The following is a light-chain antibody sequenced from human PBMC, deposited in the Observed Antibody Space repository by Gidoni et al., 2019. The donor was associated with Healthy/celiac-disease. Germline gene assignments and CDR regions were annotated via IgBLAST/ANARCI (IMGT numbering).Light chain of an antibody. CDR2: AAS. V-gene: IGKV1-39*01. CDR3: QQSYSTPWA. Sequence: DIPITQSPSSLSASVGDRVTITCRASQSISSYLHWYQQKPGKAPKLLIYAASSLQSGVPSRFSGSGSGTDFTLTISSLQPEDFATDYCQQSYSTPWAFGQGTKVEIK. CDR1: QSISSY. J-gene: IGKJ1*01.